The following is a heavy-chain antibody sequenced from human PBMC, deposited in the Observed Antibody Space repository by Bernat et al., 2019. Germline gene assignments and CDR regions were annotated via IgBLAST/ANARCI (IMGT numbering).Heavy chain of an antibody. CDR2: IYYSGST. J-gene: IGHJ4*02. CDR3: ARERGYGSSWNDY. CDR1: GGSISSSSYY. Sequence: QLQLQESGPGLVKPSETPSLTCTVSGGSISSSSYYWGWIRQPPGKGLEWVGSIYYSGSTYYNPSLKSRVTISVDTSKHQFSLKLSSVTAADTAVYYCARERGYGSSWNDYWGQGTLVTVSS. V-gene: IGHV4-39*02. D-gene: IGHD6-13*01.